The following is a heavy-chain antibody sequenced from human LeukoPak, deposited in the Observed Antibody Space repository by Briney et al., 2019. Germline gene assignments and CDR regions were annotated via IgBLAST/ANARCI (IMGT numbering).Heavy chain of an antibody. J-gene: IGHJ4*02. CDR1: GFTFSSYS. CDR3: ARDKGYCSGGSCYWDY. Sequence: GGSLRLSCAASGFTFSSYSMNWVRQAPGKGLEWVSSISSSSSYIYYADSVKGRFTISRDNAKNSLYPQMNSLRAEDTAVYYCARDKGYCSGGSCYWDYWGQGTLVTVSS. CDR2: ISSSSSYI. D-gene: IGHD2-15*01. V-gene: IGHV3-21*01.